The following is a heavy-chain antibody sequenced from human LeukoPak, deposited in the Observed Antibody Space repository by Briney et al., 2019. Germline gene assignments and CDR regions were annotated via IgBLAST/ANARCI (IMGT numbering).Heavy chain of an antibody. D-gene: IGHD1-7*01. Sequence: HTGGSLRLSCAASGFTFSSYAMSWVRQAPGKGLEWVSAISGSGGSTYYADSVKGRFTISRDNSKNTLYLQMNSLRAEDTAVYYCAKELELRYYYYMDVWGKGTTVTVSS. CDR3: AKELELRYYYYMDV. CDR1: GFTFSSYA. V-gene: IGHV3-23*01. J-gene: IGHJ6*03. CDR2: ISGSGGST.